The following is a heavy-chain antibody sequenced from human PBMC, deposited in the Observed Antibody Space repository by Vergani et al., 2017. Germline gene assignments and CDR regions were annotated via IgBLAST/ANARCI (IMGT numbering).Heavy chain of an antibody. D-gene: IGHD6-13*01. CDR2: IIPIFGTA. V-gene: IGHV1-69*06. CDR1: GGTFSSYA. CDR3: AGEPPRIAAAVYCDD. J-gene: IGHJ4*02. Sequence: QVQLVQSGAEVKKPGSSVKVSCKASGGTFSSYAISWVRQAPGQGLEWMGGIIPIFGTANYAQKFQGRVTMTRDTSTSTVYMELSSLRSEDTAVYYCAGEPPRIAAAVYCDDWGQGTVFTVSS.